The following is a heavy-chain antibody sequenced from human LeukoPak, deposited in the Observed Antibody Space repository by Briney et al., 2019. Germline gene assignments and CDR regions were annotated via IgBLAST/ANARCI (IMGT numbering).Heavy chain of an antibody. CDR2: IYSGGSP. J-gene: IGHJ3*01. D-gene: IGHD3-22*01. Sequence: GGSLRLSCAASGFTVSSSYMSWVRQAPGKGLEWVSVIYSGGSPDYPDSAKGRFTISTDNSKNTLYLQTNSLRVEDTAVYYCARDGADNSGYYFGSLWGQGTVVTVSS. CDR1: GFTVSSSY. CDR3: ARDGADNSGYYFGSL. V-gene: IGHV3-53*01.